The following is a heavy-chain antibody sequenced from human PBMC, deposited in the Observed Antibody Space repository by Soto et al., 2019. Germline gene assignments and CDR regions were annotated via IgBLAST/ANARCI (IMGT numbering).Heavy chain of an antibody. D-gene: IGHD3-10*01. CDR3: ARDPSHGSGSYLDY. Sequence: GGSLRLSCVASGFSFNNFGMHWVRQAPGKGLEWVAVIWYDGSNKYYADSVKGRFTISRDNSKNTLYLQMSSLRAEDTAVYFCARDPSHGSGSYLDYWGQGALVTVSS. J-gene: IGHJ4*02. V-gene: IGHV3-33*01. CDR1: GFSFNNFG. CDR2: IWYDGSNK.